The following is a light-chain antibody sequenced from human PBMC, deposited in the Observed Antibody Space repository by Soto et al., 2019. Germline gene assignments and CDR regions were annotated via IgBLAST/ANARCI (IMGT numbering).Light chain of an antibody. V-gene: IGLV2-14*01. CDR1: SSDVGGYNY. CDR3: SSYTSSSPVV. J-gene: IGLJ2*01. CDR2: EVS. Sequence: QSVLTQPASVSGSPGQSITISCTGTSSDVGGYNYVSWYQQHPSKAPKLMIYEVSNRPSGVSNRFSGSKSGNTASLTISGLQAEDEADYYCSSYTSSSPVVFGGGTKLTVL.